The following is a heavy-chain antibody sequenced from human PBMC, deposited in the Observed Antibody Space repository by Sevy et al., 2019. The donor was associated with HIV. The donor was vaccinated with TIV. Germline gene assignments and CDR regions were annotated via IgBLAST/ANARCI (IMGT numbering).Heavy chain of an antibody. CDR1: AFTFSTYS. CDR2: ITGSTSTI. CDR3: ARGKVGVAVFDY. Sequence: GGSLRLSCAASAFTFSTYSMNWVRQAPGKGLEWISYITGSTSTIHYTDSVKGRFTISRDNAKNSLYLQMDSLRAEDTAIYYCARGKVGVAVFDYWGQGTPVTVSS. V-gene: IGHV3-48*01. D-gene: IGHD1-26*01. J-gene: IGHJ4*02.